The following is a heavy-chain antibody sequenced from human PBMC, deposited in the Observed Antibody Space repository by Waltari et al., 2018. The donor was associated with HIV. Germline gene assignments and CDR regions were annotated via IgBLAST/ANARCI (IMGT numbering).Heavy chain of an antibody. CDR2: INHSGST. Sequence: QVQLQQWGAGLLKPSETLSLTCAVYGGSFSGYYWSWIRQPPGKGLEWIGEINHSGSTNYNPSLKSRVTISVDTSKNQFSLKLSSVTAADTAVYYCASFTVIAQAYFDYWGQGTLVTVSS. D-gene: IGHD3-16*02. V-gene: IGHV4-34*01. CDR3: ASFTVIAQAYFDY. CDR1: GGSFSGYY. J-gene: IGHJ4*02.